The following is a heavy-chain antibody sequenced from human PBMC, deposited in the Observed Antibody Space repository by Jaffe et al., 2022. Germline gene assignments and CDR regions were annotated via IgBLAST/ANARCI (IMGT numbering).Heavy chain of an antibody. J-gene: IGHJ4*02. V-gene: IGHV3-48*03. D-gene: IGHD3-22*01. CDR1: GFTFSSYE. CDR3: ARDTPYHSSGYYVVTEFDY. CDR2: ISSSGSTI. Sequence: EVQLVESGGGLVQPGGSLRLSCAASGFTFSSYEMNWVRQAPGKGLEWVSYISSSGSTIYYADSVKGRFTISRDNAKNSLYLQMNSLRAEDTAVYYCARDTPYHSSGYYVVTEFDYWGQGTLVTVSS.